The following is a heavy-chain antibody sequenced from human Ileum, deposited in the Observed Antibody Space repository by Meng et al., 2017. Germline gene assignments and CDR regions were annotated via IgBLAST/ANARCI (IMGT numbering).Heavy chain of an antibody. V-gene: IGHV4-4*02. D-gene: IGHD4-23*01. CDR2: IDHLGIA. J-gene: IGHJ4*02. CDR1: GDSMSFVSY. CDR3: ARHGGYYQDF. Sequence: VSMQESCPGLGKASETLSLLCSVPGDSMSFVSYWSWVRQSPGKGLEWIGQIDHLGIAYYKPSLKSRVTMSIDQSKSQFSLRLTSVSAADTAVYYCARHGGYYQDFWGQGTLVTVSS.